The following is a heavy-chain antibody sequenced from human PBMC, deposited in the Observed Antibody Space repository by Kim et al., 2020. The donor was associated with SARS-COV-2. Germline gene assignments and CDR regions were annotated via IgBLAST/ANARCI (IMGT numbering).Heavy chain of an antibody. Sequence: VKGRFTISRDNSKNKLYLQRNSLGAEDTAVYYCGKIVWQYYDSSGYFDYWGQGTLVTVSS. CDR3: GKIVWQYYDSSGYFDY. V-gene: IGHV3-23*01. D-gene: IGHD3-22*01. J-gene: IGHJ4*02.